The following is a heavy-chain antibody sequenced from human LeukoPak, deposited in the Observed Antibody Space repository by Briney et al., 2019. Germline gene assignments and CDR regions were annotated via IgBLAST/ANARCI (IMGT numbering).Heavy chain of an antibody. CDR1: GGSIRSGDYY. CDR3: ARSTNYDASGSYYFDS. V-gene: IGHV4-30-4*01. J-gene: IGHJ4*02. Sequence: SETLSLTCTVSGGSIRSGDYYWSWIRQPPGKGLEWIGYTASPYHNPSLKGRLSISIDTSKNQISLKLDSVTASDTAVYFCARSTNYDASGSYYFDSWGQGILVTVTS. CDR2: YTASP. D-gene: IGHD3-10*01.